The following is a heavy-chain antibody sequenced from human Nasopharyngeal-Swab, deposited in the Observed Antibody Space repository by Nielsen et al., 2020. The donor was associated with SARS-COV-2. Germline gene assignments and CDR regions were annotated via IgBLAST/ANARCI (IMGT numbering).Heavy chain of an antibody. J-gene: IGHJ5*02. V-gene: IGHV3-30*18. CDR1: GFTFSSYG. Sequence: GGSLRLSCAASGFTFSSYGMHWVRQAPGKGLEWVAVISYDGSTNYYADSVKGRFTISRDNSKNTLYLQMNSLRAEDTAVYYCANGAGVPNWFDPWGQGTLITVSS. D-gene: IGHD3-10*01. CDR3: ANGAGVPNWFDP. CDR2: ISYDGSTN.